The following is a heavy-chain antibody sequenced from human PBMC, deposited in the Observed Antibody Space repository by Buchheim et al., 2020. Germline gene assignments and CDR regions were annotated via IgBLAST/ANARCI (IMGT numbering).Heavy chain of an antibody. D-gene: IGHD4-17*01. CDR3: ARDRAAATVTHFDY. Sequence: QVQLVESGGGVVQPGRSLRLSCAASGFTFSSYGMHWVRQAPGKGLEWVAVIWYDGSNKYYADSVKGRFTISRDNSKNTRYLQMNSLRAEDTAVYYCARDRAAATVTHFDYWGQGTL. CDR2: IWYDGSNK. V-gene: IGHV3-33*01. J-gene: IGHJ4*02. CDR1: GFTFSSYG.